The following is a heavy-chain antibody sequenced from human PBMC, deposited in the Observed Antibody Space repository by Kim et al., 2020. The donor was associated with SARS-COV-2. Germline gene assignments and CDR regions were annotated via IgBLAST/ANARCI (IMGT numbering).Heavy chain of an antibody. CDR3: TTDLFPKNYFDY. V-gene: IGHV3-15*01. D-gene: IGHD2-21*01. Sequence: DYAAPVKGRFTISRDDSKNTLYLQMNSLKTEDTAVYYCTTDLFPKNYFDYWGQGTLVTVSS. J-gene: IGHJ4*02.